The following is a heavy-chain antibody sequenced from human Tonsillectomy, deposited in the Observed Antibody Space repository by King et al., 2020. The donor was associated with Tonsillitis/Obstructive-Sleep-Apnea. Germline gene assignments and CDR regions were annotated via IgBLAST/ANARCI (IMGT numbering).Heavy chain of an antibody. D-gene: IGHD1-26*01. CDR3: GGAYSGGYLYYYYMDV. V-gene: IGHV1-69*09. CDR2: IIPILGIA. Sequence: VQLVESGAEVKKPGSSVKVSCKASGGTFSSYAISWVRQAPGQGLEWMGRIIPILGIANYAQKFQGRVTITADKSTSTAYMELSSLRSEDTAVYYCGGAYSGGYLYYYYMDVWGKGTPVTVSS. CDR1: GGTFSSYA. J-gene: IGHJ6*03.